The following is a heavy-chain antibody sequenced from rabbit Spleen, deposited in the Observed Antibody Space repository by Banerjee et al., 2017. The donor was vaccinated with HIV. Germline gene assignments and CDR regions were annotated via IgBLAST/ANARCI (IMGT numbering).Heavy chain of an antibody. V-gene: IGHV1S40*01. CDR2: IDTGSGST. D-gene: IGHD8-1*01. J-gene: IGHJ3*01. Sequence: QSLEESGGDLVKPGASLTLTCTASGFSFSSTYYMCWVRQAPGKGLEWIGCIDTGSGSTYYATWAKGRFSISKTSSTTVTLQMTSLTAADTATYFCARDLNGGGSGVFRGLDLWGPGTLVTVS. CDR1: GFSFSSTYY. CDR3: ARDLNGGGSGVFRGLDL.